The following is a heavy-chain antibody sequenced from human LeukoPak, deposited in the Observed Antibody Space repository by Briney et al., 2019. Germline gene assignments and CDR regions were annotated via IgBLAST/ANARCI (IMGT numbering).Heavy chain of an antibody. J-gene: IGHJ4*02. V-gene: IGHV3-7*04. Sequence: GGSLRLSCAASGFTFSRHWMSWVRHTPGKGPEWVANIKEDGSVEDYVDSVRGRFTISRDNAKGSLFLQMNSLRVEDTAIYYCARGENWGQGTLVTVSS. CDR1: GFTFSRHW. CDR3: ARGEN. CDR2: IKEDGSVE.